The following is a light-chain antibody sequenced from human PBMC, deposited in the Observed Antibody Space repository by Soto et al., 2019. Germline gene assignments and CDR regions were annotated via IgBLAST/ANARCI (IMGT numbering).Light chain of an antibody. Sequence: EIVLTQSPGTLSLSPGEGATLSCRASQSISSSSLAWYQQKPGQAPRLLICGASSRATGIPDRFSVSGSGTDFTLSIRSLEPEDFALYYCQQSNNWPLLSFGGGTKVEIK. J-gene: IGKJ4*01. CDR3: QQSNNWPLLS. V-gene: IGKV3-20*01. CDR2: GAS. CDR1: QSISSSS.